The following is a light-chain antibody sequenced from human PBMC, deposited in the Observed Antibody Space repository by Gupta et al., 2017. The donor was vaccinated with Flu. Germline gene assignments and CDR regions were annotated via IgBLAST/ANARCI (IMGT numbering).Light chain of an antibody. V-gene: IGKV1-5*03. CDR3: QEYKRYSWT. CDR2: MAS. J-gene: IGKJ1*01. Sequence: SPSTLSASVGDRVTITCRASQSISSWLAWYQQKPGKPPKLLIYMASTLETGVPSRFAGSGSGTEFTLTISSLQPDDFATYYCQEYKRYSWTFGQGTKVEIK. CDR1: QSISSW.